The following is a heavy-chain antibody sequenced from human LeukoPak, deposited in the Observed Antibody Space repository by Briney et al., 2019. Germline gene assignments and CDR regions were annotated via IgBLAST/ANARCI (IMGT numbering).Heavy chain of an antibody. CDR1: GFTFTAFW. J-gene: IGHJ3*02. CDR3: ARGGYSHGFDI. V-gene: IGHV3-74*01. CDR2: INKDGSDA. Sequence: GGSLRLSCAASGFTFTAFWMHWVRQAPGKGLMWVSRINKDGSDAIYADSVKGRFTISRDNAQNTLYLQMNSLRDEDTAVYYCARGGYSHGFDIWGQGTMVTVSS. D-gene: IGHD5-18*01.